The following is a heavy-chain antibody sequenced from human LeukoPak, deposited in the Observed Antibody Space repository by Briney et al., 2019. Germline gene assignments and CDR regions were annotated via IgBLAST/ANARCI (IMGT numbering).Heavy chain of an antibody. CDR3: ARERTYCGGDCWRDWNSDL. V-gene: IGHV3-53*01. J-gene: IGHJ2*01. CDR1: GFTVSSNY. CDR2: IYSDGST. D-gene: IGHD2-21*02. Sequence: PGGSLRLSCAASGFTVSSNYMSWVRQAPGKGLEWVSIIYSDGSTYYADSVKGRFTISRDNSQNTLYLQMNSPRAEDTALYYCARERTYCGGDCWRDWNSDLWGRGTLVTVSS.